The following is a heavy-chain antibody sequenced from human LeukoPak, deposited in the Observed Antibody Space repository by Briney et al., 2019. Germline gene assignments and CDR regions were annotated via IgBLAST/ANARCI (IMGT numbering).Heavy chain of an antibody. Sequence: ASVKVSCKASGYPFTSYDINWVRQATGQGLEWMGWMNPNSGNTGYAQKFQGRVTITRNTSISTAYMELSSLRSEDTAVYYCAREDDSSGYHPFFDYWGQGTLVTVSS. CDR1: GYPFTSYD. D-gene: IGHD3-22*01. CDR2: MNPNSGNT. V-gene: IGHV1-8*03. CDR3: AREDDSSGYHPFFDY. J-gene: IGHJ4*02.